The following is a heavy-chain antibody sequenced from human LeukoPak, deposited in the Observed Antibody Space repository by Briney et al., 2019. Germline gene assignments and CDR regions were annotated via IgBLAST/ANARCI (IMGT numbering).Heavy chain of an antibody. CDR3: ATIPGYSSSWLII. CDR1: GGSISSSSYY. Sequence: SETLSLTCTVSGGSISSSSYYWGWIRQPPGKGLEWIGSIYYSGSTYYNPSLKSRVTISVDTSKNQFSLKLSPVTAADTAVYYCATIPGYSSSWLIIWGQGTLVTVSS. J-gene: IGHJ4*02. V-gene: IGHV4-39*01. CDR2: IYYSGST. D-gene: IGHD6-13*01.